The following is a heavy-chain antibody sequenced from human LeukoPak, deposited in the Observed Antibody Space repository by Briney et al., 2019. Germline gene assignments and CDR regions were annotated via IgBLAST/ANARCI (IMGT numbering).Heavy chain of an antibody. CDR1: GGSISSYY. V-gene: IGHV4-59*01. Sequence: SETLSLTCTVSGGSISSYYWSWIRQPPGKGLEWIGYIYYSGSTNYNPSLKSRVTISVDTSKNQFSLKLSSVTAADTAVYYCARAGSGYGANRWFDPWGQGTLVTVSS. CDR2: IYYSGST. D-gene: IGHD3-22*01. J-gene: IGHJ5*02. CDR3: ARAGSGYGANRWFDP.